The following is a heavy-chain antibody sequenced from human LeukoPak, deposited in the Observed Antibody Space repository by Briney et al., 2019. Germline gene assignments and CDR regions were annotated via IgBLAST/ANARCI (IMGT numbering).Heavy chain of an antibody. CDR2: ISGSGGTT. CDR1: GFTFSDYY. J-gene: IGHJ4*02. Sequence: GGSLRLSCAASGFTFSDYYMSWIRQAPGKGLEWVSAISGSGGTTYYADSVKGRFTISRDNSKNTLFLQMNSLTAEDTAVYYCAKAENWRGYFDWLLFFDYWGQGTLVTVSS. CDR3: AKAENWRGYFDWLLFFDY. D-gene: IGHD3-9*01. V-gene: IGHV3-23*01.